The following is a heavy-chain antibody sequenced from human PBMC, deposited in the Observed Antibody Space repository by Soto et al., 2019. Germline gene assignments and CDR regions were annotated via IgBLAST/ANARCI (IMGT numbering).Heavy chain of an antibody. J-gene: IGHJ6*02. V-gene: IGHV3-21*01. CDR1: GFTFSSYS. CDR3: ARGMGTYYYYGMDV. Sequence: EVQLVESGGGLVKPGGSLRLSCAASGFTFSSYSMNWVRQAPGKGLEWVSSISSSSSYIYYADSVKGRFTISRDNAKNSLYLQMNNLRAEDTAVYYWARGMGTYYYYGMDVWGQGTTVTVSS. CDR2: ISSSSSYI.